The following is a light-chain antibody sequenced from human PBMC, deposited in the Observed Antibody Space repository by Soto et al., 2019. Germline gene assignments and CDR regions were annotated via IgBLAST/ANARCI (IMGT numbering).Light chain of an antibody. Sequence: EIELTQSPGTLSLSPGERATLSCRASQSVSNNYLAWYQQKPGQAPRLLIYGASNRATGIPDRFSGSGSGTDFTLPISRLEPEDFAVYYCQQYGSSGTFGQGTKVDIK. J-gene: IGKJ1*01. CDR2: GAS. CDR1: QSVSNNY. V-gene: IGKV3-20*01. CDR3: QQYGSSGT.